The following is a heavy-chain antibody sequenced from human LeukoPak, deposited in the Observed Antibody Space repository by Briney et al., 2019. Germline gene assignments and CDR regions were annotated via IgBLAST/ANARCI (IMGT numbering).Heavy chain of an antibody. J-gene: IGHJ4*02. CDR1: GFTFSNNW. Sequence: GGSLRLSCAASGFTFSNNWMTWVRQAPGKGLEWVANIKQDGSEKYYVDSVKGRFTISRDNAKNSLYLQMNSLRAEDTAVYYCARYGSGSYYNYWGQGTLVTVSS. V-gene: IGHV3-7*01. D-gene: IGHD3-10*01. CDR2: IKQDGSEK. CDR3: ARYGSGSYYNY.